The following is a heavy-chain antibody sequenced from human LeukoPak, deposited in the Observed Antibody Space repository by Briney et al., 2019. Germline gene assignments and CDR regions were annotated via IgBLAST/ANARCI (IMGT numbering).Heavy chain of an antibody. Sequence: PGGSLRLSCAASGFTFSSYSMNWVRQAPGKGLEWVSSISSSSSYIYYADSVKGRFTISRDNAKNSLYLQMNSLRAEDTAVYYCARVESNYYYYYYMDVWGKGTTVTISS. J-gene: IGHJ6*03. D-gene: IGHD3-3*01. CDR3: ARVESNYYYYYYMDV. CDR1: GFTFSSYS. CDR2: ISSSSSYI. V-gene: IGHV3-21*01.